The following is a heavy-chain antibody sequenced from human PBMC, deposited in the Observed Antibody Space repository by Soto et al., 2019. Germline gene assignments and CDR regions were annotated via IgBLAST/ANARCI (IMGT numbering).Heavy chain of an antibody. V-gene: IGHV4-30-4*01. Sequence: QVQLQESGPGLMKSSQTLSLTCTVSRGSINSGDYYWSWIRQSPGKGLEWIGYIYYSGTTYYSPSLKSRTSISVEASKNNFTLNLSNVTPAETAVYFCGRAGRRDGNSSPGRFDTWGKGILVTVSS. CDR2: IYYSGTT. J-gene: IGHJ5*02. CDR3: GRAGRRDGNSSPGRFDT. D-gene: IGHD2-2*01. CDR1: RGSINSGDYY.